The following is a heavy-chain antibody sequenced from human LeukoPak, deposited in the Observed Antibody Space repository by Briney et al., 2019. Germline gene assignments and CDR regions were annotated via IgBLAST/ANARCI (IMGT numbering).Heavy chain of an antibody. CDR1: GFTFSNYG. Sequence: PGGSLRLSCAASGFTFSNYGMHWVRQAPGKGLQWVALIWYDGSNKDYADSVKGRFTISRDNSKNTLYLQMNSLRAEDTAVYYCARDFGSRYFDLWGRGTLVTVSS. D-gene: IGHD3-3*01. V-gene: IGHV3-33*08. CDR3: ARDFGSRYFDL. J-gene: IGHJ2*01. CDR2: IWYDGSNK.